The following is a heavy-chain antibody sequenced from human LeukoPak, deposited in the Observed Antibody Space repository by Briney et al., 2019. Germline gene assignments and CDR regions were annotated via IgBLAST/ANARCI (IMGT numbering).Heavy chain of an antibody. D-gene: IGHD6-19*01. CDR1: GFRVSGFA. CDR2: ISVNGETT. V-gene: IGHV3-23*01. J-gene: IGHJ4*02. Sequence: GGSLRVSCAVPGFRVSGFAMSWVRQAPGKGRGWISAISVNGETTWYADSVRGRFIISRDNSKNTLYLQLSSLRAEDTAVYYCAQGFSSGWYPYWGQGSLVTVSS. CDR3: AQGFSSGWYPY.